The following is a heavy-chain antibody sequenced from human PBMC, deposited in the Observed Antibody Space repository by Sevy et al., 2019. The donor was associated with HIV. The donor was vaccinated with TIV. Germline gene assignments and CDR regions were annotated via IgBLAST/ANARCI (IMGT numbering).Heavy chain of an antibody. CDR3: ARDRYSGYGFDY. CDR2: INPSGGST. D-gene: IGHD5-12*01. J-gene: IGHJ4*02. V-gene: IGHV1-46*03. CDR1: GYTFTNYY. Sequence: ASVKVSCKASGYTFTNYYIHWVRQAPGQGLEWMGIINPSGGSTTYAQKFQGRVTMTRDTSTRTVYMQLSSLRSEDTAVYYCARDRYSGYGFDYWGQGTLVTVSS.